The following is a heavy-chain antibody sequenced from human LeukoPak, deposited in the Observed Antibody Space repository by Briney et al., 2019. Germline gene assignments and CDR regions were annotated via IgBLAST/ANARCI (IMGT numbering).Heavy chain of an antibody. Sequence: GRSLRLSCAASGFSFSNYGIHWVRQAPGKGLEWATVISHDGSNKYYADSVKGRFTISRDNSKNTLYLQMNSLRAEDTAVYYCAKGGTYRDYFDYWGQGTLVTVSS. CDR3: AKGGTYRDYFDY. D-gene: IGHD3-16*01. CDR2: ISHDGSNK. J-gene: IGHJ4*02. V-gene: IGHV3-30*18. CDR1: GFSFSNYG.